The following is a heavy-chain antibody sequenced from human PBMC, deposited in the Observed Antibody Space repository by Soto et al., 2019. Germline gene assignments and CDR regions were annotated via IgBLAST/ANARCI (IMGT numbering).Heavy chain of an antibody. D-gene: IGHD3-10*01. V-gene: IGHV4-59*01. CDR2: TYYSGST. J-gene: IGHJ4*02. Sequence: SETLSLTCTVSGGSISSYYWNWIRQPPGKGLEWIGYTYYSGSTNYNPSLKSRVTISLDTSKNQFSLKLNSVTAADTAMYYCARGLQSAVLDYWGQGTPVTVSS. CDR3: ARGLQSAVLDY. CDR1: GGSISSYY.